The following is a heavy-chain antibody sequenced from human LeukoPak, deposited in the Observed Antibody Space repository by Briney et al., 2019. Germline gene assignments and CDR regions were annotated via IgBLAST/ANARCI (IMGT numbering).Heavy chain of an antibody. Sequence: ASVKVSCKASGYTFTGYYMHWVRQAPGQGLEWMGWINPNSGGTNYAQKFQGRVTMTRDTSISTAYMELSRLRSDDTAVYYCAISCSGGSCYSEGNYYMDAWGKGTTVTVSS. J-gene: IGHJ6*03. CDR3: AISCSGGSCYSEGNYYMDA. D-gene: IGHD2-15*01. V-gene: IGHV1-2*02. CDR2: INPNSGGT. CDR1: GYTFTGYY.